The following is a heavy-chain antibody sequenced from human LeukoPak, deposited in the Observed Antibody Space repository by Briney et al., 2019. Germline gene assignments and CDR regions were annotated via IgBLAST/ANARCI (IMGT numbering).Heavy chain of an antibody. D-gene: IGHD2-2*01. CDR3: ARGGRYRSSTSCLREGFDY. J-gene: IGHJ4*02. CDR1: GYSFTSYW. V-gene: IGHV5-51*01. Sequence: PGESLKISCKGSGYSFTSYWIGWVRQMPGKGLEWMGIIYPGDSDTRYSPSFQGQVIISADKSISTAYLQWSSLKASDTAMYYCARGGRYRSSTSCLREGFDYWGQGTLVTVSS. CDR2: IYPGDSDT.